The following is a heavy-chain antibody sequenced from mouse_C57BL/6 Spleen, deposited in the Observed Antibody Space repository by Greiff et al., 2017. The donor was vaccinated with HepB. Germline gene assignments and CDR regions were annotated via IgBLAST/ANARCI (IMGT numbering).Heavy chain of an antibody. Sequence: EVKLVESGPGLVKPSQSLSLTCSVTGYSITSGYYWNWIRQFPGNKLEWMGYISYDGSNNYNPSLKNRISITRDTSKNQFFLKLNSVTTEDTATYYCAYYGTYFDYWGQGTTLTVSS. CDR2: ISYDGSN. D-gene: IGHD1-1*01. J-gene: IGHJ2*01. CDR3: AYYGTYFDY. CDR1: GYSITSGYY. V-gene: IGHV3-6*01.